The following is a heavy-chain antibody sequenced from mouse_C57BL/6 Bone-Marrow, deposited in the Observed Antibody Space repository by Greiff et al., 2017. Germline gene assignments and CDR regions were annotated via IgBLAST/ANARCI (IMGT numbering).Heavy chain of an antibody. V-gene: IGHV1-64*01. Sequence: QVQLQQPGAELVKPGASVKLSCKASGYTFTSYWMHWVKQRPGQGLEWIGMIHPNSGSTNYNEKFKSKATLTVDKSSSTAYMQLSSLTSEDSAVYYCANIYYDYDYFDDWGQGTTLTVSS. CDR2: IHPNSGST. J-gene: IGHJ2*01. D-gene: IGHD2-4*01. CDR3: ANIYYDYDYFDD. CDR1: GYTFTSYW.